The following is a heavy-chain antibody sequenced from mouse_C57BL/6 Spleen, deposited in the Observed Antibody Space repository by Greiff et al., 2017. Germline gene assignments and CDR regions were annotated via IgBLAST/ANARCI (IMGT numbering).Heavy chain of an antibody. CDR3: ARWDYGSLYYFDY. Sequence: QVQLQQPGAELVRPGSSVKLSCKASGYTFTSYWMHWVKQRPIQGLEWIGNIDPSDSETNYNQKFKDKATLTIDKSSSTAYMQLSSLTSEDSAVYYCARWDYGSLYYFDYWGQGTTLTVSS. D-gene: IGHD1-1*01. J-gene: IGHJ2*01. V-gene: IGHV1-52*01. CDR2: IDPSDSET. CDR1: GYTFTSYW.